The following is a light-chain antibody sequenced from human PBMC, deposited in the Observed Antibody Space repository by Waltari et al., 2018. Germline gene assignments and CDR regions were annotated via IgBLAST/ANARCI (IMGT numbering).Light chain of an antibody. J-gene: IGKJ5*01. CDR2: LGS. Sequence: DIVMTLSPLSLPVTPGEPASISCRSSQSLLDNNGYNYLDWYLQKPGQSPQILIYLGSNRASGVPDRFSGSGSGTDFTLKISRVEAEDAGVYYCAEALQSVTFGQGTRLEIK. V-gene: IGKV2-28*01. CDR1: QSLLDNNGYNY. CDR3: AEALQSVT.